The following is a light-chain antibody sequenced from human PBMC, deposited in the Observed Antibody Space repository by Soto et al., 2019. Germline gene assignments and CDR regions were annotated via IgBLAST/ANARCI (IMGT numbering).Light chain of an antibody. CDR2: DAS. CDR3: QQSYSTPRT. CDR1: QSISSS. Sequence: DIQMTQSPSSLSASVGDRVTITCRASQSISSSLNWYRQRPGKAPQLLIYDASTLQSGVPSRSSGSGSGTDFTLTISSLQPEDFAAYHCQQSYSTPRTFGQGTKVEMK. V-gene: IGKV1-39*01. J-gene: IGKJ1*01.